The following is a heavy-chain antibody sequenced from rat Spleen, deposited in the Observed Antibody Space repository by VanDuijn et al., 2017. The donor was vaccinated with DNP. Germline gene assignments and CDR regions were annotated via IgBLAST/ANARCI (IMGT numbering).Heavy chain of an antibody. CDR1: GFTFNNYW. D-gene: IGHD1-11*01. V-gene: IGHV5-31*01. CDR2: IPSSGGNT. CDR3: ARHGEVPTRFAMDA. Sequence: EVQLVESGGGLVQAGRSLKLSCVASGFTFNNYWMTWIRQVPGKGLEWVASIPSSGGNTYYADSVKGRFTISRDNAKSTLYLQMDSLRSEETATYYCARHGEVPTRFAMDAWGQGTSVTVSS. J-gene: IGHJ4*01.